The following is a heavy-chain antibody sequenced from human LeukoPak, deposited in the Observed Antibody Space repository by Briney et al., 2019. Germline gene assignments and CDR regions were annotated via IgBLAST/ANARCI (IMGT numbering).Heavy chain of an antibody. CDR1: GYIFTNFG. CDR3: ARAAYCGGDCYGYYYYYYMDV. V-gene: IGHV1-18*01. D-gene: IGHD2-21*02. Sequence: ASVMVSCKASGYIFTNFGISWVRQARGQGLEWMGWISGYNGNTKYVQKLQGRVTMTTDTSTSTAYMELRSLRSDDTAVYYCARAAYCGGDCYGYYYYYYMDVWSKGTTVTISS. J-gene: IGHJ6*03. CDR2: ISGYNGNT.